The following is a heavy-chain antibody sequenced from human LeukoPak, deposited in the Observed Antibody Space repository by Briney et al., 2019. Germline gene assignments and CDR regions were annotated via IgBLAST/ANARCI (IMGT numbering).Heavy chain of an antibody. D-gene: IGHD3-22*01. J-gene: IGHJ4*02. Sequence: GGSLRLSCAASGFTFSYYSMSWVRQAPGKGLEWVSGITGSAGSTHYADSVKGRFTISRDNTKNTLYLQMNSLRAEDTAIYYCAKSSYYDSSGYYREYYFDYWGQGPLVTVSS. CDR3: AKSSYYDSSGYYREYYFDY. V-gene: IGHV3-23*01. CDR1: GFTFSYYS. CDR2: ITGSAGST.